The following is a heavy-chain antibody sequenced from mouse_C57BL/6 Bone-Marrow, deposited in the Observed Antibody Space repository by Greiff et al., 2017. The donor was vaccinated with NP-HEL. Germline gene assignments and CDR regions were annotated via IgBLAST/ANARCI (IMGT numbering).Heavy chain of an antibody. CDR3: ARFDGTNIDY. Sequence: VQLQQSVAELVRPGASVKLSCTASGFNIKNTYMHWVKQRPEQGLEWIGRIDPANGNTISVPKFPGKATITVDTSSNTAYLQLSSLTSEDTAIYYCARFDGTNIDYWGQGTTLTVSA. CDR1: GFNIKNTY. J-gene: IGHJ2*01. D-gene: IGHD2-3*01. CDR2: IDPANGNT. V-gene: IGHV14-3*01.